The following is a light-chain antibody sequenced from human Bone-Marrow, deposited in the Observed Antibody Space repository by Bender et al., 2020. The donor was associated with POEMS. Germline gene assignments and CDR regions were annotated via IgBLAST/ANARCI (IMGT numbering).Light chain of an antibody. Sequence: QSTLTQPASVSGSPGQSITISCTGTSSDVGNYNLVSWYQQHPGKAPKVLIYEGTRRPSGVSYRFSGSKSGNTASLTISGLQAEDEADYYCSSYTSSSTLVFGTGTKVTVL. CDR1: SSDVGNYNL. CDR2: EGT. J-gene: IGLJ1*01. CDR3: SSYTSSSTLV. V-gene: IGLV2-14*02.